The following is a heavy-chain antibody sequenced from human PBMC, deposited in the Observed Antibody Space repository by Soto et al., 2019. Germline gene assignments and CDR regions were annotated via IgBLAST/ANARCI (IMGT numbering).Heavy chain of an antibody. J-gene: IGHJ6*03. D-gene: IGHD3-3*01. CDR2: IGTAGDT. CDR3: ARGAYYDFWSGYSTGYMDV. CDR1: GFTFSSYD. Sequence: PVGSLRLSCAASGFTFSSYDMHWVRQATGKGLEWVSAIGTAGDTYYPGSVKGRFTISRENAKNSLYLQMNSLRAGDTAVYYCARGAYYDFWSGYSTGYMDVWGKGTTVTVSS. V-gene: IGHV3-13*01.